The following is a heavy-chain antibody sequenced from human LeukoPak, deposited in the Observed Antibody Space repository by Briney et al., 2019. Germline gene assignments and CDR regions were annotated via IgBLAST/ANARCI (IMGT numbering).Heavy chain of an antibody. CDR3: AGAPYYYDSSGYLGY. CDR1: GYTFTGYY. CDR2: INPNSGGT. V-gene: IGHV1-2*02. J-gene: IGHJ4*02. Sequence: ASVKVSCKASGYTFTGYYMHWVRQAPGQGLEWMGWINPNSGGTNYAQKFQGRVTMTRDTSISTAYMELSRLRSDDTAVYYCAGAPYYYDSSGYLGYWGQGTLVTVSS. D-gene: IGHD3-22*01.